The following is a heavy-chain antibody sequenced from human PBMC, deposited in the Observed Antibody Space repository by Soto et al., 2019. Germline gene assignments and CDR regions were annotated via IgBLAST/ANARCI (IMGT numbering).Heavy chain of an antibody. CDR2: IIPIFGTR. D-gene: IGHD1-26*01. J-gene: IGHJ5*02. V-gene: IGHV1-69*15. CDR3: AKGGGIGVWLGNSSAP. CDR1: GGTFSNYA. Sequence: QVQLVQSGAEVKKPGSSVKVSCKASGGTFSNYAITWVRQAPGQGLEWLGRIIPIFGTRDYAQKFQARVTITGDHSPTTAYLDLSRPTSEATPVSYCAKGGGIGVWLGNSSAPWGEGTLVTVSS.